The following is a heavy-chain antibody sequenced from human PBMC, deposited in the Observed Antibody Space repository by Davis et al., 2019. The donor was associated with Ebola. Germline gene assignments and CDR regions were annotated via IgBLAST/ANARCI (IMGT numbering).Heavy chain of an antibody. J-gene: IGHJ6*01. CDR2: ISGSGRTT. CDR3: TLLQEHL. Sequence: GESLKISCAASGFTSSGFTFSDYDMNWVRQAPGKGLEWVSPISGSGRTTYYADSVKGRFTISRDNSKNTLYLQMNSLHQGPIGLPPGTLLQEHLWG. V-gene: IGHV3-23*01. CDR1: GFTSSGFTFSDYD.